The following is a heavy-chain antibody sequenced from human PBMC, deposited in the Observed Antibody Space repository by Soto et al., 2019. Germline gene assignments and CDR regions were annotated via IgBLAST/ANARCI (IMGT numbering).Heavy chain of an antibody. V-gene: IGHV1-3*04. Sequence: QIRLVQSGAEVKKPGASVRVSCMTSGYIFTTSAMHWVRLAPGQRLEWLGWINTGNGNTQYSQNFQGRVTITRDTSAKTAYMELSSLRSEDTAVYYCARDRATGVGSVVRRNWLDPWGQGTLVTVSS. D-gene: IGHD2-15*01. J-gene: IGHJ5*02. CDR3: ARDRATGVGSVVRRNWLDP. CDR1: GYIFTTSA. CDR2: INTGNGNT.